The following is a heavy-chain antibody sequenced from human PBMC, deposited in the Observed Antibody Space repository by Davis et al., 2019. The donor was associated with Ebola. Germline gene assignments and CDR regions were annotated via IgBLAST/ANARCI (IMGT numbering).Heavy chain of an antibody. CDR3: ATGYSNYQPRH. D-gene: IGHD4-11*01. J-gene: IGHJ4*02. CDR2: INPSGGST. CDR1: GGTFSSYV. V-gene: IGHV1-46*01. Sequence: ASVKVSCRASGGTFSSYVISWVRQAPGQGLEWMGIINPSGGSTSYAQKFQGRVTMTRDTSTSTVYMELSSLRSEDTAVYYCATGYSNYQPRHWGQGTLVTVSS.